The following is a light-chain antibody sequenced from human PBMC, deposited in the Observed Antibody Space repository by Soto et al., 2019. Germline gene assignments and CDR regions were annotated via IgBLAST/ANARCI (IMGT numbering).Light chain of an antibody. CDR3: HQYGNSPYT. J-gene: IGKJ2*01. Sequence: EIVLTQSPGTLSLSPGERATLSCRASQSVSTNYLAWYQHQPGQTPRLLIYAASSRATGIPDRFSGSGSETDFTLTISRLEPEDFAMYYCHQYGNSPYTFGQGTNLEIK. CDR2: AAS. V-gene: IGKV3-20*01. CDR1: QSVSTNY.